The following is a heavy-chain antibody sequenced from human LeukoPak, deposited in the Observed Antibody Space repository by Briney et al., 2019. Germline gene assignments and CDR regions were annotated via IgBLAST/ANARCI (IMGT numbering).Heavy chain of an antibody. Sequence: PRGSLRLSCAASGYTFRNYDMNWVRQAPGKGLEWVSYITRSGSTVYYADSVKGRFTISRDNSKNSLYLQMNSLRDEDTAVYYCARDEMDHGGNDYWGQGTLVTVSS. J-gene: IGHJ4*02. CDR1: GYTFRNYD. D-gene: IGHD4-23*01. V-gene: IGHV3-48*03. CDR2: ITRSGSTV. CDR3: ARDEMDHGGNDY.